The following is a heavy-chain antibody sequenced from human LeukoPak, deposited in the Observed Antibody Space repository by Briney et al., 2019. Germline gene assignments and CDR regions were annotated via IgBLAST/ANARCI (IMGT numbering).Heavy chain of an antibody. V-gene: IGHV1-69*05. J-gene: IGHJ4*02. CDR1: GGTFSSYA. D-gene: IGHD3-22*01. CDR2: IIPIFGTA. Sequence: SVKVSCKASGGTFSSYAISWVRQAPGQGLEWLGRIIPIFGTANYAQKFQGRVTITTDESTSTAYMELSSLRSEDTAVYYCASGYDSSGATDYWGQGTLVTVSS. CDR3: ASGYDSSGATDY.